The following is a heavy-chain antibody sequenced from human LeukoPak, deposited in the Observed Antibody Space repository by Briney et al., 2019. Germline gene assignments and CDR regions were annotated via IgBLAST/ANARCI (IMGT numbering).Heavy chain of an antibody. V-gene: IGHV3-66*01. CDR3: ANIDYGGND. J-gene: IGHJ4*02. D-gene: IGHD4-23*01. CDR1: GFKFDDYG. Sequence: PGGSLRLSCTASGFKFDDYGMTWVRQAPGKGLEWVSVIHSGGNTYYADSVKGRFTVSRDNAKNTLYLQMNSLRAEDTAVYYCANIDYGGNDWGQGTLVTISS. CDR2: IHSGGNT.